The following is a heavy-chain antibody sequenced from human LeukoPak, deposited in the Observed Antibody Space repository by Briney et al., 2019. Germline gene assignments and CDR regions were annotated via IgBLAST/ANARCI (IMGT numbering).Heavy chain of an antibody. CDR3: ASNVWG. CDR2: IKHDGSDK. CDR1: GFTFSSYA. Sequence: GGSLRLSCAASGFTFSSYAMSWVRQAPGKGLEWVAYIKHDGSDKTYADSVKGRYTISRDNAKNSLYLLMNSLTAEDTAVYYCASNVWGWGQGTLVTVSS. J-gene: IGHJ4*02. D-gene: IGHD3-16*01. V-gene: IGHV3-7*01.